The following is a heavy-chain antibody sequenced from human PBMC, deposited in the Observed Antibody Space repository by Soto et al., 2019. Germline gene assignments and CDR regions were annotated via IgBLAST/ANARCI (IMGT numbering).Heavy chain of an antibody. CDR3: ARAIGETYYYYGVDV. Sequence: ASLKVSCTASGYTFTGYYIHWLRQAPGQGLEWMGWINPNSGGTNYAQKFQGWVTMTRDTSISTAYMELSRLRSDDTAVYYCARAIGETYYYYGVDVWGQGTTVTVSS. CDR2: INPNSGGT. D-gene: IGHD3-3*01. CDR1: GYTFTGYY. V-gene: IGHV1-2*04. J-gene: IGHJ6*02.